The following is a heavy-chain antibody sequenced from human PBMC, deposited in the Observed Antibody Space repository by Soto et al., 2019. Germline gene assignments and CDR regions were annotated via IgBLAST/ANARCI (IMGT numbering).Heavy chain of an antibody. CDR1: GYTLTELS. Sequence: ASVKVSCKVSGYTLTELSMHWVRQAPGKGLEWMGGFDPEDGETIYAQKFQGRVTMTEDTSTDTAYMELSSLRSEDTAVYYCATDVIPYDYIWGSYRSDLFSLGYWGQGTLVTV. D-gene: IGHD3-16*02. CDR2: FDPEDGET. V-gene: IGHV1-24*01. J-gene: IGHJ4*02. CDR3: ATDVIPYDYIWGSYRSDLFSLGY.